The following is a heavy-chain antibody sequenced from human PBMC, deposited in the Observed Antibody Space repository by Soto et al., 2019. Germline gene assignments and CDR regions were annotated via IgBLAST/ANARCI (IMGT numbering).Heavy chain of an antibody. CDR2: LYWDGDK. CDR3: AHSRCGGDCLRSDSSDYYYDMDV. D-gene: IGHD2-21*02. V-gene: IGHV2-5*02. CDR1: GFSLNTGGLG. J-gene: IGHJ6*02. Sequence: QITLKESGPTLVKPTQTLTLTCTFSGFSLNTGGLGVGWIRQPPGKALEWLALLYWDGDKRYRPSLKSTLSTTKLTTNSQVVRPMTSMDPVDTATYYCAHSRCGGDCLRSDSSDYYYDMDVWCQGTTVIVSS.